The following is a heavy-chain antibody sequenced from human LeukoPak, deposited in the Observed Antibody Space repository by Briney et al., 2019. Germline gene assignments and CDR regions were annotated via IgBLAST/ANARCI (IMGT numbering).Heavy chain of an antibody. CDR1: GFTFSSYS. CDR3: ARDFVRGNLYYFDY. D-gene: IGHD3-10*02. CDR2: ISSSSSYI. Sequence: PGGSLRLSCAASGFTFSSYSMNWVRQAPGKGLEWVSSISSSSSYIYYADSVKGRFTISRDNAKDSLYLQMNSLRAEDTAVYYCARDFVRGNLYYFDYWGQGTLVTVSS. J-gene: IGHJ4*02. V-gene: IGHV3-21*01.